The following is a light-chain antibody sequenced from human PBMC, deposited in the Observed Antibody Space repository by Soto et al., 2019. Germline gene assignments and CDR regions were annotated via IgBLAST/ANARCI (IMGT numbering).Light chain of an antibody. CDR1: QSVSSY. CDR2: DAS. V-gene: IGKV3-11*01. J-gene: IGKJ2*01. Sequence: EIVLTQSPATLSSSPGERATLSCRASQSVSSYLAWYQQKPCQAPRLLISDASNRATGIPARFSGSGSGTDFTLTISSLEPEDFAVYYCQQHSNWPYTFGQGTKLEIK. CDR3: QQHSNWPYT.